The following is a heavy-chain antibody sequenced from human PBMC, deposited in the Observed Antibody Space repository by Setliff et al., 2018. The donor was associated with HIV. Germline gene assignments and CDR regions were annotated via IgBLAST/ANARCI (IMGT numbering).Heavy chain of an antibody. CDR2: INTNTGNP. V-gene: IGHV7-4-1*02. Sequence: GASVKVSCKASGYSFADYAMNWVRQAPRQGLEWMGYINTNTGNPTYALGFTGRFVFSFDTSVTTAYLQITGLRTEDTAVYFCARGGTHYDFWSGYRLGYFDLWGRGTLVTVSS. J-gene: IGHJ2*01. CDR1: GYSFADYA. D-gene: IGHD3-3*01. CDR3: ARGGTHYDFWSGYRLGYFDL.